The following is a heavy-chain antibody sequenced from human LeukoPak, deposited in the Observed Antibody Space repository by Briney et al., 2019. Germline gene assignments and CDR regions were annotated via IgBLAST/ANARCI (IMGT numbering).Heavy chain of an antibody. J-gene: IGHJ5*02. CDR3: ARDRSYCSSTSCYTRWFDP. V-gene: IGHV4-30-4*08. D-gene: IGHD2-2*02. CDR1: GGSISSGDYY. CDR2: IYYSGST. Sequence: PSETLSLTCTVSGGSISSGDYYWSWIRQPPGKGLEWIGYIYYSGSTYYNPSLKSRVTISVDTSKNHFSLKLSSVTAADTAVYYCARDRSYCSSTSCYTRWFDPWGQGTLVTVSS.